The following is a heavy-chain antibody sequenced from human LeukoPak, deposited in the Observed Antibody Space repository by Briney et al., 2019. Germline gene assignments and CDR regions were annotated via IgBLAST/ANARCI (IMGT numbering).Heavy chain of an antibody. CDR2: INPNSGGT. Sequence: ASVKVSCKASGYTFTGYYMHWVRQAPGQGLEWMGWINPNSGGTNYAQKFQGRVTMTRDTSISTAYMELSRLRSDDTAVCYCARDRYSSGWLDYWGQGTLVTVSS. V-gene: IGHV1-2*02. D-gene: IGHD6-19*01. CDR3: ARDRYSSGWLDY. J-gene: IGHJ4*02. CDR1: GYTFTGYY.